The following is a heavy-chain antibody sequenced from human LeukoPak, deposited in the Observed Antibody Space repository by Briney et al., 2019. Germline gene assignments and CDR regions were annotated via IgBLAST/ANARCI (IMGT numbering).Heavy chain of an antibody. V-gene: IGHV3-21*01. CDR3: ARGRCSSTSCTDYYYGMDV. Sequence: GSLRLSCAASGFTFSSYSMNWVRQAPGKGLEWVSSISSSSSYIYYADSVKGRFTISRDNAKNSLYLQMNSLRAEDTAVYYCARGRCSSTSCTDYYYGMDVWGQGTTVTVSS. CDR2: ISSSSSYI. J-gene: IGHJ6*02. CDR1: GFTFSSYS. D-gene: IGHD2-2*01.